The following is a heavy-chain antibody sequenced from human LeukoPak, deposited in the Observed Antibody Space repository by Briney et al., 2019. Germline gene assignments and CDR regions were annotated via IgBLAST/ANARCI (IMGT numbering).Heavy chain of an antibody. CDR3: ARNFAWIEY. D-gene: IGHD5-12*01. V-gene: IGHV3-7*01. Sequence: GGSLRLSCAASGFTFSRYWMSWVRQAPGKGLEWVANIKKDGSEKHYVDSVKGRFTISRDNAKNSLYLQMNSLRAEDTAVYYCARNFAWIEYWGQGTLVTVSS. CDR1: GFTFSRYW. CDR2: IKKDGSEK. J-gene: IGHJ4*02.